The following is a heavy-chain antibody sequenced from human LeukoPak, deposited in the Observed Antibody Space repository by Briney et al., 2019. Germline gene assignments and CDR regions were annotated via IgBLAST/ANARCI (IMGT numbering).Heavy chain of an antibody. CDR1: GFTSSSYW. Sequence: PGGSLRLSCAASGFTSSSYWMTWVRQAPGKGLEWVAAISYDGSYTYYRDSVRGRFTISRDNSKNTMYLQMNSLRAEDTAMYYCARALDVWGKGTTVTVSS. J-gene: IGHJ6*04. V-gene: IGHV3-30*03. CDR3: ARALDV. CDR2: ISYDGSYT.